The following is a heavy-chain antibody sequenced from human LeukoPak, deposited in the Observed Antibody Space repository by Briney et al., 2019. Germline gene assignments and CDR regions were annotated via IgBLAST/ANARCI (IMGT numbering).Heavy chain of an antibody. CDR2: IYTSGST. J-gene: IGHJ5*02. Sequence: SETLSLTCAVYGVSFSGYYWSWIRQPAGKGLEWIGRIYTSGSTNYNPSLKSRVTISVDTSKNQFSLKLSSVTAADTAVYYCARDDYDSSGYYYESWFDPWGQGTLVTVSS. D-gene: IGHD3-22*01. V-gene: IGHV4-4*07. CDR3: ARDDYDSSGYYYESWFDP. CDR1: GVSFSGYY.